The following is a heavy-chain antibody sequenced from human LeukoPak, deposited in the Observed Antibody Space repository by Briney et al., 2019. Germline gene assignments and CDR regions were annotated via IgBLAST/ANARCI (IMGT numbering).Heavy chain of an antibody. V-gene: IGHV4-34*01. Sequence: SETLSLTCAVYGGSFSGYYWGWIRQPPGKGLEWIGEINHSGSTNYNPSLKSRVTISVDTSKNQFSLKLGSVTAADTAVYYCARGRRWFGESRGRIYNWFDPWGQGTLVTVSS. CDR1: GGSFSGYY. CDR2: INHSGST. D-gene: IGHD3-10*01. CDR3: ARGRRWFGESRGRIYNWFDP. J-gene: IGHJ5*02.